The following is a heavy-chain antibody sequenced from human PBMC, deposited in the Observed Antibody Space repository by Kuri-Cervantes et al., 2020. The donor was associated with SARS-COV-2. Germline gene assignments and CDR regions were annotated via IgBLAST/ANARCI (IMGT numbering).Heavy chain of an antibody. CDR1: GASMSDPMSHYY. J-gene: IGHJ5*02. CDR2: IFHTGSN. Sequence: GSLRLSCTVSGASMSDPMSHYYWNWIRLTPGKGLEWIGYIFHTGSNSQNPSLKSRVTISLDTSKNQFSLSLHSVTPADTAVYYCATKLFGEHWFDPWGQGILVTVSS. D-gene: IGHD3-10*01. V-gene: IGHV4-61*01. CDR3: ATKLFGEHWFDP.